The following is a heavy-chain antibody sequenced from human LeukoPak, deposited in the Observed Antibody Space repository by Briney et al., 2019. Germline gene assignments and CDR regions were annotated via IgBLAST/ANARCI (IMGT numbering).Heavy chain of an antibody. CDR3: ARVRSDCSGGSCYSADH. V-gene: IGHV1-2*02. CDR1: GYTFTGYY. D-gene: IGHD2-15*01. CDR2: INPNSGGT. Sequence: GASVKVSCKASGYTFTGYYMHWVRQAPGQGLEWMGWINPNSGGTNYAQKFQGRVTMTRDTSISTAYMELSRLRSDDTAVYYCARVRSDCSGGSCYSADHWGQGTLVTVSS. J-gene: IGHJ5*02.